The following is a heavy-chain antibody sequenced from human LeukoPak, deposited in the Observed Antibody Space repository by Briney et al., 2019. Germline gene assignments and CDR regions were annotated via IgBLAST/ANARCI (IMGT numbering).Heavy chain of an antibody. J-gene: IGHJ4*02. CDR3: ARDLSGSFDY. V-gene: IGHV3-21*01. CDR1: GFTFSSYS. CDR2: ISSSSSYI. Sequence: GGSLRLSCAASGFTFSSYSMNWDRQAPGKGLEWVSSISSSSSYIYYADSVKGRFTISRDNAKNTLYLQMNSLRAEDTAVYYCARDLSGSFDYWGQGTLVTVSS. D-gene: IGHD1-14*01.